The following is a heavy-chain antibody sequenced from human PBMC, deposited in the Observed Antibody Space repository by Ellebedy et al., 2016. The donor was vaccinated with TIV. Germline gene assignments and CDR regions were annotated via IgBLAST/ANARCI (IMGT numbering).Heavy chain of an antibody. V-gene: IGHV3-30-3*01. CDR3: ARAEGYFDWSAPFF. D-gene: IGHD3-9*01. CDR2: ISEDGNNK. CDR1: GFTFSSYA. Sequence: PGGSLRPSCAASGFTFSSYAMHWVRQAPGKGLEWVAGISEDGNNKYYADAVKGQFTISRDNSKYTLYLQMNSLRTDDTAVYYCARAEGYFDWSAPFFWGQGTLVTVSS. J-gene: IGHJ4*02.